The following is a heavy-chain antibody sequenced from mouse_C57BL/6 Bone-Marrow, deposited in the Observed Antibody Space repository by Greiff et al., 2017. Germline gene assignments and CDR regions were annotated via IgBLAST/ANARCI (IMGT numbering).Heavy chain of an antibody. CDR1: GYTFTSYW. Sequence: VQLQQPGAELVMPGASVKLSCKASGYTFTSYWMHWVKQRPGQGLEWIGEIDPSDSYTNYNQKFKGKSTLTVDKSSSTAYMQLSSLTSEDSAVYYCARGMDYWGQGNSVTVSS. V-gene: IGHV1-69*01. J-gene: IGHJ4*01. CDR2: IDPSDSYT. CDR3: ARGMDY.